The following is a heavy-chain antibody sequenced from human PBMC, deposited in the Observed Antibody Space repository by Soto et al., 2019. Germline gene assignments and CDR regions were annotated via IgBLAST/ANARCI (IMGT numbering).Heavy chain of an antibody. CDR3: ARAGYYYDSSGYYSWYFDY. J-gene: IGHJ4*02. V-gene: IGHV4-59*01. D-gene: IGHD3-22*01. Sequence: PSETLSLTCTVSGGSISSYYWSWIRQPPGKGLEWIGYIYYSGSTNYNPSLKSRVTISVDTSKNQFSLKLSSVTAADTAVYYCARAGYYYDSSGYYSWYFDYWGQGTLVTVSS. CDR1: GGSISSYY. CDR2: IYYSGST.